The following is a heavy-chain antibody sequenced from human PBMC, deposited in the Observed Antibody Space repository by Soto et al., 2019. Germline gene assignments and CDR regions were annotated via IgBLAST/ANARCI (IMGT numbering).Heavy chain of an antibody. CDR2: IYSGGST. D-gene: IGHD3-16*01. J-gene: IGHJ4*02. Sequence: EVQLVESGGGLVQPGGSLRLSCAASGFTVSTKYMSWVRQAPGKGLERVSVIYSGGSTFYADSVRGRFTISRDNSKNTVNLQMNSLRAEDTAVYHCARDPWAADYWGQGTLVTVSS. V-gene: IGHV3-66*01. CDR3: ARDPWAADY. CDR1: GFTVSTKY.